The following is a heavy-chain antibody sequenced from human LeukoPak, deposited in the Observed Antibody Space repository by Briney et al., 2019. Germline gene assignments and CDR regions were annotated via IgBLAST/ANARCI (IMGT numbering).Heavy chain of an antibody. V-gene: IGHV3-21*01. J-gene: IGHJ4*02. Sequence: PGGSLRLSCAASGFTFSSYSMNWVRQAPGKGLEWVSSISSSSSYIYYADSVKGRFTISRDNAKNSLYLQMNSLRAEDTAVYYCARDGETVAGSFDYWGQGTLVTVSS. CDR3: ARDGETVAGSFDY. D-gene: IGHD6-19*01. CDR1: GFTFSSYS. CDR2: ISSSSSYI.